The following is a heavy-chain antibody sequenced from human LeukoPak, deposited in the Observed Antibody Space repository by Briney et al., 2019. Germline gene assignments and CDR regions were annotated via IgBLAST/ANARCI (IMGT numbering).Heavy chain of an antibody. CDR2: ISGSGGST. D-gene: IGHD2-2*01. V-gene: IGHV3-23*01. Sequence: PGGSLRLSCAASGFTFSSYAMSWVRQAPGKGLEWVSAISGSGGSTYYADSVKGRFTISRDNSKNTLYLRMNSLRAEDTAVYYCAKGRSTRHPPGADAFDIWGQGTMVTVSS. CDR3: AKGRSTRHPPGADAFDI. CDR1: GFTFSSYA. J-gene: IGHJ3*02.